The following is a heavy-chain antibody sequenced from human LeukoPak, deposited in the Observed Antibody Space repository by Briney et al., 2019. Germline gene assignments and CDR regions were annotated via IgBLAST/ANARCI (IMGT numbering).Heavy chain of an antibody. CDR2: IKQDGSES. J-gene: IGHJ4*02. D-gene: IGHD5-12*01. CDR3: ARHVDIVASPLDY. CDR1: GFSFSSYW. V-gene: IGHV3-7*05. Sequence: PGGSLRLSCAASGFSFSSYWMSWVRQAPGKGLEWVANIKQDGSESNYVGSVKGRFTISRDNSKNTLYLQMNSLRAEDTAVYYCARHVDIVASPLDYWGQGTLVTVSS.